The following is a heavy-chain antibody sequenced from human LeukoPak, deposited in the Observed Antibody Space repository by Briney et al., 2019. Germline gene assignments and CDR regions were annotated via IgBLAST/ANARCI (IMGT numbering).Heavy chain of an antibody. CDR3: ARDLRGTD. CDR1: GGSSSGYY. D-gene: IGHD3-10*01. Sequence: SETLSLTCAVYGGSSSGYYWSWFRQPPGKGLEWIGEINHSGSTNYNPSLKSRVTISVDTSKNQFSLKLSSVTAADTAVYYCARDLRGTDWGQGTLVTVSS. V-gene: IGHV4-34*01. J-gene: IGHJ4*02. CDR2: INHSGST.